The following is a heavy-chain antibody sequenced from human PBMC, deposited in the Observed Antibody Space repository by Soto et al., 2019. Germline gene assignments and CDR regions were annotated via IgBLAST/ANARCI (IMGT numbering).Heavy chain of an antibody. Sequence: PGGSLRLSCAASGFTFSSYWMSWVRQAPGKGLEWVANIKHDGSDKYYVDFVKGRFTISRDNAKNSLYLQMNSLRAEDTAVYYCARETGYSSGWYPVNAFDIWGQGTMVTVSS. D-gene: IGHD6-19*01. V-gene: IGHV3-7*01. J-gene: IGHJ3*02. CDR3: ARETGYSSGWYPVNAFDI. CDR2: IKHDGSDK. CDR1: GFTFSSYW.